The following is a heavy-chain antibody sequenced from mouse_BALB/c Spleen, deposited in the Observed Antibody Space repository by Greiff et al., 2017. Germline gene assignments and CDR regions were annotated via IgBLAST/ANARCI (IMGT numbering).Heavy chain of an antibody. CDR2: IWSGGST. CDR3: ARNWRGYYGSSYWYFDV. Sequence: QVQLKQSGPGLVQPSQSLSITCTVSGFSLTSYGVHWVRQSPGKGLEWLGVIWSGGSTDYNAAFISRLSISKDNSKSQVFFKMNSLQANDTAIYYCARNWRGYYGSSYWYFDVWGAGTTVTVSS. D-gene: IGHD1-1*01. J-gene: IGHJ1*01. CDR1: GFSLTSYG. V-gene: IGHV2-2*02.